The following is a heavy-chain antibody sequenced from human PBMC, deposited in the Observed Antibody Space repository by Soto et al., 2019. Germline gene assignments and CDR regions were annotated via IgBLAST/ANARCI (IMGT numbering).Heavy chain of an antibody. CDR2: ISSSSSYI. CDR3: AKDPRWLPPDAFDI. Sequence: GGSLRLSCAASGFTFSSYSMNWVRQAPGKGLEWVSSISSSSSYIYYADSVKGRFTISRDNAKNSLYLQMNSLRAEDTAVYYCAKDPRWLPPDAFDIWGQGTMVTV. D-gene: IGHD5-12*01. V-gene: IGHV3-21*01. CDR1: GFTFSSYS. J-gene: IGHJ3*02.